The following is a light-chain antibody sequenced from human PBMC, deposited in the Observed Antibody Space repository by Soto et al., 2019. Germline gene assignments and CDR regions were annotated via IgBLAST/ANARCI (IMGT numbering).Light chain of an antibody. J-gene: IGKJ4*01. CDR3: QQYSDSPLT. V-gene: IGKV3-20*01. Sequence: EIVLTQSPGTLSLSPGERATLSCRASQTVRTNYLAWFQHKPGQAPRLLIYGASSRATDIPDRFSGSGSGKTFTLTITKLKPEDFEWNFCQQYSDSPLTFGGGTKVEIK. CDR1: QTVRTNY. CDR2: GAS.